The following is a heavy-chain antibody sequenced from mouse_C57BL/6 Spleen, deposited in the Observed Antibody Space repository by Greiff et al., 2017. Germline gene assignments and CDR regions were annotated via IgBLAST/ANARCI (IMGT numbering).Heavy chain of an antibody. Sequence: EVQRVESGGGLVKPGGSLKLSCAASGFTFSDYGMHWVRQAPEKGLEWVAYISSGSSTIYYADTVKGRFTISRDNATNTLFLQMTSLRSEDTAMYYCAREDYYGSSYDYAMDCWGQGTSVTVSS. D-gene: IGHD1-1*01. CDR1: GFTFSDYG. CDR3: AREDYYGSSYDYAMDC. CDR2: ISSGSSTI. V-gene: IGHV5-17*01. J-gene: IGHJ4*01.